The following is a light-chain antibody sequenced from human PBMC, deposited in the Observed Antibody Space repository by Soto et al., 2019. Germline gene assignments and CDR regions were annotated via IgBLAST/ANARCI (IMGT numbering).Light chain of an antibody. CDR2: YDN. J-gene: IGLJ1*01. CDR3: AAWDDSLKGRG. Sequence: QPVLTQPPSASGTPGQRVTISCSGSNSNIGSNTVNWYQQLPGTAPKLLIYYDNLRPSGVPDRISGSKSGTSASLAISGLQSDDEADYYCAAWDDSLKGRGFGTGTKVTVL. CDR1: NSNIGSNT. V-gene: IGLV1-44*01.